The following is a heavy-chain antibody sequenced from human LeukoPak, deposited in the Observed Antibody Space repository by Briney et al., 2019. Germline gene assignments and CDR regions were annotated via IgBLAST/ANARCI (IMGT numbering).Heavy chain of an antibody. CDR1: GFTFSNYW. CDR2: MNQDGSEK. D-gene: IGHD1-26*01. Sequence: GGSLRLSCVDSGFTFSNYWVSWVRQAPGKGLEWVANMNQDGSEKYYVDSVKGRFTISRDNAKNSLYLQMNSPRAEDTAIYYCARESHATFDYWGQGTLVIVSS. V-gene: IGHV3-7*01. CDR3: ARESHATFDY. J-gene: IGHJ4*02.